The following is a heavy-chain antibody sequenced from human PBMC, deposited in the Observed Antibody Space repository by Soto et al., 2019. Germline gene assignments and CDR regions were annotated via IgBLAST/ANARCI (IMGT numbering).Heavy chain of an antibody. D-gene: IGHD2-21*01. Sequence: EVQLVESGGGLVKPGGSLRLSCAASGFTFSNSGMNWVRQAPGKGLEWVGRIKSKTDGGTTDYAAPVKGSSTISRGDSKNTLYLQMNSLKTGDTAVYCCTEESVLWVYGMDVSGQGTTVTVSS. CDR1: GFTFSNSG. V-gene: IGHV3-15*07. CDR2: IKSKTDGGTT. CDR3: TEESVLWVYGMDV. J-gene: IGHJ6*02.